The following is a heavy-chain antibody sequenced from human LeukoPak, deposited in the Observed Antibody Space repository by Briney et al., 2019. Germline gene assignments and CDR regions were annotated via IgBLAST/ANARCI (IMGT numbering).Heavy chain of an antibody. D-gene: IGHD3-10*01. J-gene: IGHJ6*02. CDR3: AKDRGTVPKGGSWGMDV. V-gene: IGHV3-9*01. Sequence: GRSLRLSCVASGFTFDDFAMHWVRQVPGRGLEWVSGIAWNGGRAAFADSVKGRFNISRDNDKNSLYLQMNSPRPEDTAFYYCAKDRGTVPKGGSWGMDVWGQGTTVTVSS. CDR2: IAWNGGRA. CDR1: GFTFDDFA.